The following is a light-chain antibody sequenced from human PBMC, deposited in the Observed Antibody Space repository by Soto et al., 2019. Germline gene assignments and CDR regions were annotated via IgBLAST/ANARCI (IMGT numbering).Light chain of an antibody. V-gene: IGKV3-20*01. J-gene: IGKJ5*01. CDR2: GAT. CDR3: QQYAGSPS. CDR1: QSYHSNY. Sequence: EIVLTQSPGTLSLSPGDTAALSCRASQSYHSNYFAWYQQKPGQTPKLLIFGATSRATGVPDRFSGSESGTDYTLTITRLEPEDFAVYFCQQYAGSPSFGQGTRVDMK.